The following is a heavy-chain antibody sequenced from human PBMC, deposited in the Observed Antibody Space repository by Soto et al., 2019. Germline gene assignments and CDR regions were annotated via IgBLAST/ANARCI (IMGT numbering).Heavy chain of an antibody. J-gene: IGHJ4*02. CDR1: GFTFSSYG. CDR3: ARASPYYYDSSGYSLGYFDY. D-gene: IGHD3-22*01. V-gene: IGHV3-33*01. Sequence: QVQLVESGGGVVQPGRSLRLCCAASGFTFSSYGMHWVRQAPGKGLEWVAVIWYDGSNKYYADSVKGRFTISRDNSKNTLYLQMNSLRAEDTAVYYCARASPYYYDSSGYSLGYFDYWGQGTLVTVSS. CDR2: IWYDGSNK.